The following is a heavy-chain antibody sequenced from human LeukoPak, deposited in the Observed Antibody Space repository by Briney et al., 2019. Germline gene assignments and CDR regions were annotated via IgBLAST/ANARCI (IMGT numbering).Heavy chain of an antibody. CDR3: AKRGLGGTDYYDHTPAPYYFDY. Sequence: GGSLRLSCAASGFTFSNYAMSWVRQAPGKGLEWVSAISGSGGNTYYADSVKGRFTISRDNSKNTLYLQMNSLRAEDTAIYYCAKRGLGGTDYYDHTPAPYYFDYWGQGTLVTVSS. CDR2: ISGSGGNT. J-gene: IGHJ4*02. V-gene: IGHV3-23*01. CDR1: GFTFSNYA. D-gene: IGHD3-22*01.